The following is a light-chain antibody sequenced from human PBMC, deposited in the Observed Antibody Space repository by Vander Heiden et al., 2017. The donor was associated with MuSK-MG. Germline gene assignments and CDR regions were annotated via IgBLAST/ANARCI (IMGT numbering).Light chain of an antibody. CDR2: STS. CDR1: QRIGDNY. Sequence: EIVLTPSPGTLALSPGDRAPLPCRASQRIGDNYFAWFQQKPGQAPRLLIHSTSRRATGIPDRFSGSGSGTDFTLTITRLQPEDSAVYYCQQYGTSPETFGQGTKVEVK. CDR3: QQYGTSPET. V-gene: IGKV3-20*01. J-gene: IGKJ1*01.